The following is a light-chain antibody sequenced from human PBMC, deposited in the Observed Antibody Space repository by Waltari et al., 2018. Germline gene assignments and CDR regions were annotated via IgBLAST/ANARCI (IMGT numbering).Light chain of an antibody. CDR3: HSRETFSTRL. V-gene: IGLV3-19*01. CDR2: GPG. J-gene: IGLJ2*01. CDR1: SLRRYY. Sequence: SSDLTQDPSVSVALGQTVRITCQGDSLRRYYANWYQHRPGQAPILVLYGPGNRPSGIPDRFSGSTSGNTASLTITGAQAEDEADYYCHSRETFSTRLFGGGTRLTV.